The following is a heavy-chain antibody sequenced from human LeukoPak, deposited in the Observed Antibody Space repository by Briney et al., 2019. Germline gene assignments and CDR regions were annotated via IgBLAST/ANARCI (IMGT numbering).Heavy chain of an antibody. Sequence: GGSLRLSCAASGFTFSSYAMSWVRQAPGKGLEWVSSISGSGGSTYYADSVKDRFTISRDNSKNTLYLQMNSLRAEDTAVYYCASGPTVLGNYYMDVWGKGTTVTVSS. CDR3: ASGPTVLGNYYMDV. J-gene: IGHJ6*03. CDR1: GFTFSSYA. CDR2: ISGSGGST. V-gene: IGHV3-23*01. D-gene: IGHD4-17*01.